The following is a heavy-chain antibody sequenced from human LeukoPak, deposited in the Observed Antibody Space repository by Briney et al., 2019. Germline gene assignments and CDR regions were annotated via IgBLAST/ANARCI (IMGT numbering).Heavy chain of an antibody. CDR2: ISGSGGNT. CDR1: GFTFSSYG. CDR3: ARDLGQYYDTSDNWFDP. V-gene: IGHV3-23*01. Sequence: GGPLRLSCAASGFTFSSYGMHWVRQAPGKGLEWVSGISGSGGNTYYADSVKGRFTISRDNSKNTLNLQMNSLRAEDTAVYYCARDLGQYYDTSDNWFDPWGQGTLVTVSS. D-gene: IGHD3-22*01. J-gene: IGHJ5*02.